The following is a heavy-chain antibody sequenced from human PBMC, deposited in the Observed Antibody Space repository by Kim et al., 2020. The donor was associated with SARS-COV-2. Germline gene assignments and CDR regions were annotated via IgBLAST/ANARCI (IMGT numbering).Heavy chain of an antibody. Sequence: TDGGTTDYAAPVKGRFTISRDDSKNTLYLQMNSLKTEDTAVYYCTTGLDYWGQGTLVTVSS. CDR2: TDGGTT. J-gene: IGHJ4*02. V-gene: IGHV3-15*01. CDR3: TTGLDY.